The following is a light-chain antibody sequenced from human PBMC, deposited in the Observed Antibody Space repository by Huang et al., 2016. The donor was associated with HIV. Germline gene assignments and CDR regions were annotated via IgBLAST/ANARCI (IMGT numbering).Light chain of an antibody. CDR3: QQYHSTPLS. CDR2: GAS. Sequence: EIVLTQSPGTLSLSPGERATLSCRASQSVNYLAWYQQKPGQAPRLLIYGASSRATGIPDRFSGSGSGTDFTLTISPLQAEDVAVYYCQQYHSTPLSFGQGTKLEIK. J-gene: IGKJ2*01. CDR1: QSVNY. V-gene: IGKV3-20*01.